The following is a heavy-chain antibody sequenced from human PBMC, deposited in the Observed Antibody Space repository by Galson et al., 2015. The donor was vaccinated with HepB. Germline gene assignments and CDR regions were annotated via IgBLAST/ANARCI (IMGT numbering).Heavy chain of an antibody. CDR2: INAGNGNT. Sequence: SVKVSCKASGHTFTNYAIHWVRQAPGQRLEWMGWINAGNGNTESSQKFQGRVTITMDTSASIASMELSGLRAEDTALYYCASDWEGYEDYFDYWGQGTLVTVSS. CDR1: GHTFTNYA. D-gene: IGHD5-12*01. CDR3: ASDWEGYEDYFDY. J-gene: IGHJ4*02. V-gene: IGHV1-3*01.